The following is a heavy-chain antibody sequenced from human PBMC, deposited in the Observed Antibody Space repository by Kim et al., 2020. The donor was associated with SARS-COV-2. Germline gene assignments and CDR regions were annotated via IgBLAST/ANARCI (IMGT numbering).Heavy chain of an antibody. Sequence: SETLSLTCTVSGGSISSGGYSWSWIRQPPGKGLEWIGYVYYSGSTYYNPSLKSRVTISVDRSKNQFSLKLSSVTAADTAVYYCARGSAGGSGDHGRFDYWGQGTLVTVSS. D-gene: IGHD4-17*01. CDR1: GGSISSGGYS. J-gene: IGHJ4*02. V-gene: IGHV4-30-2*01. CDR2: VYYSGST. CDR3: ARGSAGGSGDHGRFDY.